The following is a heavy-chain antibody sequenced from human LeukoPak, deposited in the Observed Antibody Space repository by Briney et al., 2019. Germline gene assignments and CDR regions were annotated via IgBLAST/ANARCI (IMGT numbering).Heavy chain of an antibody. J-gene: IGHJ3*02. CDR3: ARGHYGFWSGYYSPGDAFDI. CDR1: GFTFSSYA. Sequence: GGSLRLSCAASGFTFSSYAVHWVRQAPGKGLEWVAVISYDGSNKYYADSVKGRFTISRDNSKNTLYLQMNSLRAEDTAVYYCARGHYGFWSGYYSPGDAFDIWGQGTMVTVSS. CDR2: ISYDGSNK. D-gene: IGHD3-3*01. V-gene: IGHV3-30-3*01.